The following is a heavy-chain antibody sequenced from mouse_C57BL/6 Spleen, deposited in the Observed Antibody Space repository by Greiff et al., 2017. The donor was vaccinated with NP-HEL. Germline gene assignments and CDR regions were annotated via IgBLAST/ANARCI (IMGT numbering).Heavy chain of an antibody. D-gene: IGHD1-1*01. Sequence: VKLVESGPGLVQPSQSLSITCTVSGFSLTSYGVHWVRQSPGKGLEWLGVIWSGGSTDYNAAFISRLSISKDNSKSQVFFKMNSLQADDTAIYYCARGPLHYYGSSLDYWGQGTTLTVSS. V-gene: IGHV2-2*01. CDR2: IWSGGST. CDR1: GFSLTSYG. J-gene: IGHJ2*01. CDR3: ARGPLHYYGSSLDY.